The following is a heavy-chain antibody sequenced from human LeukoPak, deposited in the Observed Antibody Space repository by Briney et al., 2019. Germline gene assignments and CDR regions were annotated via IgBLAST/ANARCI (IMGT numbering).Heavy chain of an antibody. Sequence: GRSLRLSCAASGFTFSSYAMHWVRQAPGKGLEWVAVISYDGSNKYYADSVKGRFTISRDNSKNTLYLQMNSLRAEDTAVYYCARDETYYDFWSGYCLDYWGQGTLVTVSS. CDR1: GFTFSSYA. CDR3: ARDETYYDFWSGYCLDY. CDR2: ISYDGSNK. D-gene: IGHD3-3*01. J-gene: IGHJ4*02. V-gene: IGHV3-30*01.